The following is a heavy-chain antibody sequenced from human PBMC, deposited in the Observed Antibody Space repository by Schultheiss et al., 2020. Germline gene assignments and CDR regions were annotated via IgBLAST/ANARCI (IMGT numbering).Heavy chain of an antibody. CDR1: GGSISSSNW. CDR2: IYHSGST. J-gene: IGHJ3*02. CDR3: ARVRMRSTYYYDSSGYGGAAFDI. D-gene: IGHD3-22*01. V-gene: IGHV4-4*02. Sequence: SETLSLTCAVSGGSISSSNWWSWVRQPPGKGLEWIGEIYHSGSTNYNPSLKSRVTISVDKSKNQFSLKLSSVTAADTAVYYCARVRMRSTYYYDSSGYGGAAFDIWGQGTMVTVSS.